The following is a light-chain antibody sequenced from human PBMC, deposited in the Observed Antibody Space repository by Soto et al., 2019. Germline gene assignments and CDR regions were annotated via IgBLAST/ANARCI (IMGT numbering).Light chain of an antibody. V-gene: IGKV3-20*01. CDR1: ESVDSTY. J-gene: IGKJ1*01. CDR3: QVYASSLT. CDR2: GAS. Sequence: EIVLTQSPGTLSLSPGDSATLSCRASESVDSTYLAWYQQKPGQAPRLLILGASSRATGIPDRFSGSGSGTDFTLTIGRLEPEDFAVYYCQVYASSLTFGQGTMVDIK.